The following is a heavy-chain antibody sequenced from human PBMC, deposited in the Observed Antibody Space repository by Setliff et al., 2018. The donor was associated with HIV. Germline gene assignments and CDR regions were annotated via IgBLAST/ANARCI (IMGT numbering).Heavy chain of an antibody. D-gene: IGHD2-21*01. Sequence: PSETLSLTCTVAGGSISSGTYYWSWIRQPAGKGLEWIGHIYTSGTTNYNPSLKSRVTISVDTSKNQFSLKLRSVTAADTAVYYCARGYGHIVEVIASDAFDIWGQGVMVTVSS. CDR3: ARGYGHIVEVIASDAFDI. V-gene: IGHV4-61*09. J-gene: IGHJ3*02. CDR2: IYTSGTT. CDR1: GGSISSGTYY.